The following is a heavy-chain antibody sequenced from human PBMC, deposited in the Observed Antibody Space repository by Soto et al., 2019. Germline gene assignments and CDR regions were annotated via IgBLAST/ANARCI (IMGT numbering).Heavy chain of an antibody. V-gene: IGHV3-30-3*01. CDR3: ARDGAAGFDY. Sequence: XGALRLSCSASGFTFSSYAMHWVRQAPGKGLEWVAVISYDGSNKYYADSVKGRFTISRDNSKNTLYLQMNSLRAEDTAVYYCARDGAAGFDYWGQGTLVTVSS. CDR1: GFTFSSYA. D-gene: IGHD6-13*01. CDR2: ISYDGSNK. J-gene: IGHJ4*02.